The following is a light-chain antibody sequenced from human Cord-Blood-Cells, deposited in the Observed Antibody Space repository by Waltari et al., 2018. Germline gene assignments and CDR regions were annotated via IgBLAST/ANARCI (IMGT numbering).Light chain of an antibody. J-gene: IGKJ1*01. CDR2: DAS. Sequence: EIVLTQSPATLSLSPGERATLSCRASQSVSSYLVRHQQKPGQAPRLLIYDASSRTTGIPARCSGSGSGTDFTLTISSLEAEDFAVYYCQQRSNWTFGQGTKVEIK. V-gene: IGKV3-11*01. CDR1: QSVSSY. CDR3: QQRSNWT.